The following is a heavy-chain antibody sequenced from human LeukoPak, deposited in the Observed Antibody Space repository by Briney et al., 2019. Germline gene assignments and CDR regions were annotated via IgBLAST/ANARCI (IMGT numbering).Heavy chain of an antibody. CDR3: ARRAYYDTSGYSPASGYFDL. D-gene: IGHD3-22*01. Sequence: PSETLSLTCTVSGGSIFGHYFNWIRQAPGKGLEWIGYIDSNGITSYNPSLRSRGAMSIATSRSQFSLRLTSVTAADTAIYYCARRAYYDTSGYSPASGYFDLWGRGTLVTVSS. CDR1: GGSIFGHY. CDR2: IDSNGIT. J-gene: IGHJ2*01. V-gene: IGHV4-4*08.